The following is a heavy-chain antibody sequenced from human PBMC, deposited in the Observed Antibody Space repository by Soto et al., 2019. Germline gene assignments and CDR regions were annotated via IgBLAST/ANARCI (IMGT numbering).Heavy chain of an antibody. CDR1: EFTFSSYP. CDR2: ITGSGGFT. Sequence: PGGSLRLSCAASEFTFSSYPMSWVRQAPGKGLEWVSAITGSGGFTNYADSVKGRLTVSRDNPKNTVYLHVNTLRDEDTAVYYCARGGAMGVDYWGQGTLVTVSS. D-gene: IGHD1-26*01. J-gene: IGHJ4*02. V-gene: IGHV3-23*01. CDR3: ARGGAMGVDY.